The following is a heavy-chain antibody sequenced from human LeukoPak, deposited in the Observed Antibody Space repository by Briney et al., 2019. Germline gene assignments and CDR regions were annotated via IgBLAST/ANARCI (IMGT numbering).Heavy chain of an antibody. CDR3: ARDQPTYDILTGYSDY. D-gene: IGHD3-9*01. V-gene: IGHV3-7*01. CDR1: GFTFSSYA. Sequence: GGSLRLSCAASGFTFSSYAMHWVRQAPGKGLEWVANIKQDGSEKYYVDSVKGRFTISRDNAKNSLYLQMSSLRAEDTAVYYCARDQPTYDILTGYSDYWGQGTLVTVSS. J-gene: IGHJ4*02. CDR2: IKQDGSEK.